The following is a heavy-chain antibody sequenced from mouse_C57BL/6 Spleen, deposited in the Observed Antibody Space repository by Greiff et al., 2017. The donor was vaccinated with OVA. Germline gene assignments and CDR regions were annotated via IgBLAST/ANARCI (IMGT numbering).Heavy chain of an antibody. V-gene: IGHV5-15*01. Sequence: EVKLMESGGGLVQPGGSLKLSCAASGFTFSDYGMAWVRQAPRKGPEWVAFISNLAYSIYYADTVTGRFTISRENAKNTLYLEMSSLRSEDTAMDYCARVVTYYFDDWGQGTTLTVSS. CDR3: ARVVTYYFDD. J-gene: IGHJ2*01. D-gene: IGHD2-2*01. CDR1: GFTFSDYG. CDR2: ISNLAYSI.